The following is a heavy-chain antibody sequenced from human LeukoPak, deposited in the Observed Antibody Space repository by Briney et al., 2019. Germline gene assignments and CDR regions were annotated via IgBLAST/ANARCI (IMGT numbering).Heavy chain of an antibody. CDR2: INPNSGGT. V-gene: IGHV1-2*02. Sequence: ASVKVSCKASGYTFTGYYMHWVRQAPGQGLEWMGWINPNSGGTNYAQKFQGRVTMTMDTSISTAYMELSRLRSDDTAVYYCARDSRLERRGLYYGMDVWGQGTTVTVSS. J-gene: IGHJ6*02. D-gene: IGHD1-1*01. CDR1: GYTFTGYY. CDR3: ARDSRLERRGLYYGMDV.